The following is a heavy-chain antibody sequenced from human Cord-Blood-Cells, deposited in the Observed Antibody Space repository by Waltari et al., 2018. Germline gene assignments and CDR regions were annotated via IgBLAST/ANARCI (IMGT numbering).Heavy chain of an antibody. J-gene: IGHJ4*02. Sequence: QVQLQQWGAGLLKPSETLPLTCAVYGGSFSGYYWSWIRQPPGKGLEWIGEINHSGSTNYNPSLKSRVTISVDTSKNQFSLKLSSVTAADTAVYYCAGNYDFWSGYYYWGQGTLVTVSS. CDR1: GGSFSGYY. CDR3: AGNYDFWSGYYY. D-gene: IGHD3-3*01. CDR2: INHSGST. V-gene: IGHV4-34*01.